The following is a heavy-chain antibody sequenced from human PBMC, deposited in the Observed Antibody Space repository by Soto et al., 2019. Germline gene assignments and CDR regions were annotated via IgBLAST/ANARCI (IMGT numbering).Heavy chain of an antibody. CDR3: AATVVLPAIESSRDYDAKDV. Sequence: AASVKVSCKASGGTFSSYAITWVRQAPGLGLEWVGGIIPVLGTANYAQKFQGRVTITADESTSTGYIEMSSLRSEDTAVYYCAATVVLPAIESSRDYDAKDVWGQGTTVTVSS. V-gene: IGHV1-69*13. D-gene: IGHD2-21*02. CDR2: IIPVLGTA. CDR1: GGTFSSYA. J-gene: IGHJ6*02.